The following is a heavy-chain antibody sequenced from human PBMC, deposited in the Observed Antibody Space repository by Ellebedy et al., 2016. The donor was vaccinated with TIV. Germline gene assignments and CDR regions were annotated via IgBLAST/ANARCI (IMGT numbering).Heavy chain of an antibody. J-gene: IGHJ4*02. V-gene: IGHV3-30-3*01. CDR1: GFTFDSYA. Sequence: GESLKISCVASGFTFDSYAMHWVRQAPGKGLEWVAVISPDGSSQYYADSVKGRFTVSRDNSMTTVYLEMNSLRAEDTALYYCARELDKSSGWYGGAAYWGQGNQVTVSS. CDR3: ARELDKSSGWYGGAAY. CDR2: ISPDGSSQ. D-gene: IGHD6-19*01.